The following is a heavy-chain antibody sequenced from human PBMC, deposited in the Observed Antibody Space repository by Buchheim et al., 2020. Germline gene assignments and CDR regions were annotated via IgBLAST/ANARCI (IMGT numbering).Heavy chain of an antibody. Sequence: QVQLVQSGAEVKKPGSSVKVSCKASGGTFSSSGVTWVRQAPGQGLEWMGGTIPILGTADYAQKFQGRVTITADESTDTAYMELRSLRAEDTAAYYCARDEDTARGYDSWGQGTL. J-gene: IGHJ5*01. CDR2: TIPILGTA. V-gene: IGHV1-69*11. CDR3: ARDEDTARGYDS. CDR1: GGTFSSSG. D-gene: IGHD3-22*01.